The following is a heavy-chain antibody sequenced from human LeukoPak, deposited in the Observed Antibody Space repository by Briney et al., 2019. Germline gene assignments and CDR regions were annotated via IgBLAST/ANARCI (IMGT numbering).Heavy chain of an antibody. J-gene: IGHJ4*02. Sequence: SETLSLTCTVSGGSISNYYWSWIRQPPGKGLEWIGSIYYSGSTYYNPSLKSRVTISVDTSKNQFSLKLSSVTAADTAVYYCARLNTIFGVVTEFSFDYWGQGTLVTVSS. CDR2: IYYSGST. CDR3: ARLNTIFGVVTEFSFDY. V-gene: IGHV4-59*01. D-gene: IGHD3-3*01. CDR1: GGSISNYY.